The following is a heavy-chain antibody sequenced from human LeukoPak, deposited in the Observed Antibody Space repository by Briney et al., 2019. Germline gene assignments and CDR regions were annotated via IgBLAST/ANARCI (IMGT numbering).Heavy chain of an antibody. CDR2: ISAYNGDT. J-gene: IGHJ6*02. CDR3: ARGQSSVGGNYDYYFGMDV. CDR1: GYTITTYG. Sequence: GASVTVSCTASGYTITTYGINWVRQAPAQGLEWMGWISAYNGDTSYVEKFQGRVTMTTDTSTSTTYMELRSLRSDDTAVYFCARGQSSVGGNYDYYFGMDVWGQGTTVTVSS. V-gene: IGHV1-18*01. D-gene: IGHD6-19*01.